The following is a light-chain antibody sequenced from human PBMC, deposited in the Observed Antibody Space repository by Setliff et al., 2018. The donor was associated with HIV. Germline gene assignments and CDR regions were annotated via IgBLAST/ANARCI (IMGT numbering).Light chain of an antibody. CDR1: QSVSSSY. V-gene: IGKV3-20*01. Sequence: TLSLSPGERATLSCRASQSVSSSYLAWYQQKPGQAPRLLIYDASSRATGIPDRFSGSGSGTDFTLTISRLEPEDFAMYYCQQYGSSRTFGQGTKVDIK. CDR2: DAS. J-gene: IGKJ1*01. CDR3: QQYGSSRT.